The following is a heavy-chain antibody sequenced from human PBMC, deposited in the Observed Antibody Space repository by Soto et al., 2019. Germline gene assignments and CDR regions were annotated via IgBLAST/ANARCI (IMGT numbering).Heavy chain of an antibody. D-gene: IGHD3-10*01. CDR1: GFSFEDYA. CDR2: ISWNGGST. V-gene: IGHV3-9*01. J-gene: IGHJ4*02. Sequence: GGSLRLSCAVSGFSFEDYAMHWVRQAPGKGLEWVAAISWNGGSTGCADSVKGRFTISRDNAKKSLYLQMNSLRPEDTALFFCANLPLYGSGFGYRGQGTPVTVSS. CDR3: ANLPLYGSGFGY.